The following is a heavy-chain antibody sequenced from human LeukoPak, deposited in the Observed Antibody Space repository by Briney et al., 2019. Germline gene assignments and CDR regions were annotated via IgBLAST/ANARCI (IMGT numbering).Heavy chain of an antibody. J-gene: IGHJ6*02. V-gene: IGHV3-30-3*01. D-gene: IGHD3-16*01. CDR3: ARDTEYYGMDV. CDR2: ISYDGSNK. Sequence: GRSLRLSCAASGFTFSSYAMHWVRQAPGKGLEWVAVISYDGSNKYYADSVKGRFTISRDNSKNTLYLQMNSLRVEDTAVYYCARDTEYYGMDVWGQGTTVTVSS. CDR1: GFTFSSYA.